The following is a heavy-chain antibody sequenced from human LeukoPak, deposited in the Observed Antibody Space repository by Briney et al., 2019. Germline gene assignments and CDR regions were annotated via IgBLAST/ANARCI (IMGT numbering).Heavy chain of an antibody. D-gene: IGHD6-6*01. J-gene: IGHJ5*02. CDR1: GYIFTNYQ. Sequence: GASVKVSCKTSGYIFTNYQMHWVRQAPGQGLEWMGWINPDSGVAHYAQNFQGRITMTRDTSISTAYMELSRLRSDDTAVYYCARASGYSSSSGHVPWGQGTLVTVPS. CDR3: ARASGYSSSSGHVP. V-gene: IGHV1-2*02. CDR2: INPDSGVA.